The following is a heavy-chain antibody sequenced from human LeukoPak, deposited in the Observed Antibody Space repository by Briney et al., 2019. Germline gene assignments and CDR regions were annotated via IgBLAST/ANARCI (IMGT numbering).Heavy chain of an antibody. J-gene: IGHJ3*02. CDR1: GFTFSSYA. V-gene: IGHV3-23*01. D-gene: IGHD2-21*02. CDR3: AKDGAGDWPDAFDI. CDR2: ISGRGGGT. Sequence: GGSLRLSWAAPGFTFSSYAMSWVRQAPGKGLEWVSGISGRGGGTYYADSVKGRFTISRDNSKNTLYLQMSSLRAEDTAVYYCAKDGAGDWPDAFDIWGQGTKVTVSS.